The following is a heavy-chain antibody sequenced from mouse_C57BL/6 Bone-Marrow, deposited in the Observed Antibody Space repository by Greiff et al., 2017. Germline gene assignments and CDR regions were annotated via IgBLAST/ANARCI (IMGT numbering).Heavy chain of an antibody. J-gene: IGHJ2*01. V-gene: IGHV1-82*01. CDR1: GYAFSSSW. Sequence: QVQLKHSGPELVKPGASVKISCKASGYAFSSSWMNWVKQRPGKGLEWIGRIYPGDGDTNYNGKFKGKATLTADKSSSTAYMQLSSLTSEDSAVYFCARTLSMGVDYWGQGTTLTVSS. CDR3: ARTLSMGVDY. CDR2: IYPGDGDT. D-gene: IGHD1-1*02.